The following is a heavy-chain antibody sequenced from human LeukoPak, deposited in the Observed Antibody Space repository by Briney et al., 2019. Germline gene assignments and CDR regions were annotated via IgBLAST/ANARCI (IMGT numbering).Heavy chain of an antibody. V-gene: IGHV1-2*06. CDR1: GYTFTGYY. D-gene: IGHD3-16*02. Sequence: ASVKVSCKASGYTFTGYYMHWVRQAPGQGLEWMGRINPNSGGTNYAQKFQGRVTMTRDTSISTAYMELSRLRSDDTAVYYCARGGAYDYVWGGYRYFDYWGQGTLVTVSS. CDR3: ARGGAYDYVWGGYRYFDY. CDR2: INPNSGGT. J-gene: IGHJ4*02.